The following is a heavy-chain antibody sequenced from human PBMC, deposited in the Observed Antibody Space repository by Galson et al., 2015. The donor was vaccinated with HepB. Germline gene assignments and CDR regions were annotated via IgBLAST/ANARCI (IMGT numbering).Heavy chain of an antibody. D-gene: IGHD4-23*01. CDR2: VRVYNGDT. V-gene: IGHV1-18*04. CDR3: AREGYGGIDAFDI. CDR1: GYTFRNFV. J-gene: IGHJ3*02. Sequence: SVKVSCKASGYTFRNFVINWVRQAPGQGLEWMGWVRVYNGDTSFAQNLQVRVTLTTDTSSNTAYMELRSLRPDDTALYYCAREGYGGIDAFDIWGQGTMVIVSS.